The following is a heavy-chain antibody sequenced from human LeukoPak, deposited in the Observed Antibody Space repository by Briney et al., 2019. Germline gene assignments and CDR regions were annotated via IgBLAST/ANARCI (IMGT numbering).Heavy chain of an antibody. CDR1: GGSISSYY. Sequence: PSETLSLTCTVSGGSISSYYWSWIRQPPGKGLEWIGYIYYSGSTNYNPSLKSRVTISVDTSKNQFSLKLSSVTAADTALYYCARAVAGIDYWGQGTLVTVSS. CDR2: IYYSGST. CDR3: ARAVAGIDY. D-gene: IGHD6-19*01. V-gene: IGHV4-59*01. J-gene: IGHJ4*02.